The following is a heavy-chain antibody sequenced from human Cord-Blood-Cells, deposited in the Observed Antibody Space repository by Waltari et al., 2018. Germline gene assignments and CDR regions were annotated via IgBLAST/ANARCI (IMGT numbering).Heavy chain of an antibody. CDR3: ARVSGGPVDY. CDR2: IWYDGSNK. V-gene: IGHV3-33*01. Sequence: QVQLVESGGGVVQPGRALRLSCAAPGFTFSRSGRPWVRQAPGKGLEWVAVIWYDGSNKYYADSVKGRFTISRDNSKNTLYLQMNSLRAEDTAVYYCARVSGGPVDYWGQGTLVTVSS. J-gene: IGHJ4*02. D-gene: IGHD7-27*01. CDR1: GFTFSRSG.